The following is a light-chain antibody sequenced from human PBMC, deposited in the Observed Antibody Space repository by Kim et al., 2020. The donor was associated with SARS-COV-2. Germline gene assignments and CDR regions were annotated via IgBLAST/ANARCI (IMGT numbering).Light chain of an antibody. CDR1: QSVGSY. CDR3: QRSTNWVT. CDR2: DAS. J-gene: IGKJ4*01. Sequence: EIVLTQSPATLSLSPGERATLSCRASQSVGSYLAWYQQKPGQAPSLLIYDASNRAPGIPARFSGSGSGTDFTLTISSLEPEDFADYYWQRSTNWVTFGGGTKVDIK. V-gene: IGKV3-11*01.